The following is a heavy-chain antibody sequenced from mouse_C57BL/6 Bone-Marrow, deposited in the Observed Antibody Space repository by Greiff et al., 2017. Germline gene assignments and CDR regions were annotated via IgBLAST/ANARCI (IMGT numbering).Heavy chain of an antibody. CDR1: GYTFTSYG. V-gene: IGHV1-81*01. CDR3: VDDGGFDY. J-gene: IGHJ3*01. CDR2: IYPRSGNT. Sequence: QVQLQQSGAELARPGASVKLSCKASGYTFTSYGISWVKQRTGQGLEWIGEIYPRSGNTYYTEKFKGRATLTADKSSSTAYMELRSLTSEDSAVYFCVDDGGFDYWGQGTLVTVSA.